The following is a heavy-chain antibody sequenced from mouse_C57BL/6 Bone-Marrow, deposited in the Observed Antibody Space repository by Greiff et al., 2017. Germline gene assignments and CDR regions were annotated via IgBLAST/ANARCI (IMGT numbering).Heavy chain of an antibody. CDR1: GFTFSSYA. V-gene: IGHV5-4*01. CDR2: ISDGGSYT. CDR3: ARDGGYLSYFDY. J-gene: IGHJ2*01. D-gene: IGHD1-1*02. Sequence: EVMLVESGGGLVKPGGSLKLSCAASGFTFSSYAMSWVRQTPEKRLEWVATISDGGSYTYYPDNVKGRFTISRDNAKNNLYLQMSHLKSEDKAMYYCARDGGYLSYFDYWGQGTTLTVSS.